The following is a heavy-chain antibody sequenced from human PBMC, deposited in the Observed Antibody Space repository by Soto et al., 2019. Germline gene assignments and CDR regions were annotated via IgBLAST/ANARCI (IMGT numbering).Heavy chain of an antibody. J-gene: IGHJ4*02. CDR1: GGSINGYY. CDR3: GRDIGRDRQYYLDY. D-gene: IGHD4-4*01. CDR2: MYSSGST. Sequence: QVQLQESGPGLVKPSETLSLTCTVSGGSINGYYWSWVRQPAGKGLEWIGRMYSSGSTNYNPSLKSRVTMSVDTSKNQFSLKLSSVTAADTAVYYCGRDIGRDRQYYLDYWGQGAQVTVSS. V-gene: IGHV4-4*07.